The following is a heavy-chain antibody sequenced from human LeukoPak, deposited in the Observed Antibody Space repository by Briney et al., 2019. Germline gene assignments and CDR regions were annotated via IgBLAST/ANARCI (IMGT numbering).Heavy chain of an antibody. CDR2: ISAYNGNT. CDR3: ARDRREGRLRSYHYFDC. J-gene: IGHJ4*02. D-gene: IGHD5-12*01. Sequence: ASVKVSCKASGYTFTSYGISWVRQAPGQGLEWMGWISAYNGNTNYAQKLQGRVTMTTDTSTSTAYMELRSLRSDDTAVYYCARDRREGRLRSYHYFDCWGQGTLVTVSS. V-gene: IGHV1-18*01. CDR1: GYTFTSYG.